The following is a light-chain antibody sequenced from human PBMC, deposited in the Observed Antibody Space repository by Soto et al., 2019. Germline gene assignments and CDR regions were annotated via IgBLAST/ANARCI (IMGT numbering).Light chain of an antibody. CDR3: QHYRGLSS. CDR1: QSIGRF. CDR2: DAS. J-gene: IGKJ3*01. Sequence: DIQMTQSPSTLSASVGDRVTITCRASQSIGRFLAWYQHQPGKAPKLLIYDASTLESGVPSRFSGTGSGTEFTFSISGLQPDDFATYYCQHYRGLSSFGPGTTVDIK. V-gene: IGKV1-5*01.